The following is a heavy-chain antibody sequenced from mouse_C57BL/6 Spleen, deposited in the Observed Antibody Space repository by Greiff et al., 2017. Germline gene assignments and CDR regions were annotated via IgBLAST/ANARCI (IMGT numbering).Heavy chain of an antibody. Sequence: EVQLQQSGPELVKPGASVKISCKASGYSFTGYYMNWVKQTPEKSLEWIGDINPSTGGTTYNQKFKAKATLTVDKSPSTAYMQLKSLTSEDSAVYYCARLYYGSAFDYWSQGTTLTVSS. J-gene: IGHJ2*01. CDR2: INPSTGGT. D-gene: IGHD1-1*01. CDR3: ARLYYGSAFDY. V-gene: IGHV1-42*01. CDR1: GYSFTGYY.